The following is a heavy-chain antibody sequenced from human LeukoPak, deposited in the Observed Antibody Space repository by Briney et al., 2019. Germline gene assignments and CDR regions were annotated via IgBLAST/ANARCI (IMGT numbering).Heavy chain of an antibody. Sequence: SVKVSRKASGGTFSSYAISWVRQAPGQGLEWMGGIIPIFGTANYAQKLQGRVTITTDESTSTAYMELSSLRSEDTAVYYCASLEPAAIGSFWFDPWGQGTLVTVSS. CDR3: ASLEPAAIGSFWFDP. CDR1: GGTFSSYA. D-gene: IGHD2-2*02. J-gene: IGHJ5*02. V-gene: IGHV1-69*05. CDR2: IIPIFGTA.